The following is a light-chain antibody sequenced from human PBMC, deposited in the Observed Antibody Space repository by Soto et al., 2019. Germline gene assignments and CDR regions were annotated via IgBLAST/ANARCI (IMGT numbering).Light chain of an antibody. CDR2: KAS. Sequence: DIQMTQSPATLSASVGDTVSITCRASQSVLTWLAWYQQKPGKAPNLLIYKASRLRDGVPSRFSGSGSGTDFTLTISSLRPDDFASYFRQHYFSYPYAFGQGTKLEI. J-gene: IGKJ2*01. CDR3: QHYFSYPYA. CDR1: QSVLTW. V-gene: IGKV1-5*03.